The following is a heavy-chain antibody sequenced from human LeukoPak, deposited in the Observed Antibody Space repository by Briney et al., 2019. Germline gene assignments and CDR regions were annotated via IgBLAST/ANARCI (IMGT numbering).Heavy chain of an antibody. Sequence: SETLSLTCTVSGGSISSSSYYWGWIRQPPGKGLEWIGSIYYSGSTYYNPSLKSRVTISVDTSKNQLSLKLSSVTAADTAVYYCAREDDYGGPRASWGQGTLVTVSS. CDR3: AREDDYGGPRAS. D-gene: IGHD4-23*01. V-gene: IGHV4-39*07. CDR2: IYYSGST. J-gene: IGHJ5*02. CDR1: GGSISSSSYY.